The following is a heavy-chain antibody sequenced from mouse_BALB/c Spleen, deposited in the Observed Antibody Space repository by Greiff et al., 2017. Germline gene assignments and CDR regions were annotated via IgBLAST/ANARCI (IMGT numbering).Heavy chain of an antibody. CDR3: ARDPPNYYGSSYLYYAMDY. Sequence: QVQLKQSGPGLVAPSQSLSITCTVSGFSLTGYGVNWVRQPPGKGLEWLGMIWGDGSTDYNSALKSRLSISKDNSKSQVFLKMNSLQTDDTARYYCARDPPNYYGSSYLYYAMDYWGQGTSVTVSS. V-gene: IGHV2-6-7*01. CDR1: GFSLTGYG. D-gene: IGHD1-1*01. J-gene: IGHJ4*01. CDR2: IWGDGST.